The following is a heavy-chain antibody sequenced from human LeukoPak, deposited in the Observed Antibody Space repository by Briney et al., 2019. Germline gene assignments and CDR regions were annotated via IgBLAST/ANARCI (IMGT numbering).Heavy chain of an antibody. CDR1: GGSIRGASYY. J-gene: IGHJ4*02. Sequence: KASQTLSLTCTVSGGSIRGASYYWSWIRQPAGKGLEWIGRLYATGSTDYNSALKSRVTISVDMSRNQFSLELTSVTAADTAVYYCARGAPVYSYFDLWGQGTLVTVSS. CDR3: ARGAPVYSYFDL. D-gene: IGHD2-8*01. CDR2: LYATGST. V-gene: IGHV4-61*02.